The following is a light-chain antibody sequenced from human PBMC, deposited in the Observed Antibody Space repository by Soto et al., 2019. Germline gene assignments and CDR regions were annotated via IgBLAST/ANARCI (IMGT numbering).Light chain of an antibody. V-gene: IGLV2-14*01. CDR2: EVS. CDR3: SSYTRSRTYV. Sequence: QSVLTQPASVAGSPGQSITISCTGTSSDVGAYNYVSWFQQHPGKAPKLLIYEVSNRPSGVSYRFSGSKSGSTASLTISGLQAEDAADSSCSSYTRSRTYVFGTGTKVTVL. CDR1: SSDVGAYNY. J-gene: IGLJ1*01.